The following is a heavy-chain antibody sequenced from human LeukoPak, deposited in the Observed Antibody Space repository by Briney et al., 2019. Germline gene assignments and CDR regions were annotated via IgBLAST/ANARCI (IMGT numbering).Heavy chain of an antibody. V-gene: IGHV4-61*02. D-gene: IGHD2-21*02. Sequence: SQTLSLTCTVSGGSISSGSYYWSWIRQPAGKGLEWIGRIYTSGSTKYNPSLKGRVTISVDRSKNQFSLKLSSVTATDTAVYYCARTYCGGDCRGYYYHYYMDVWGKGTTVTISS. CDR1: GGSISSGSYY. J-gene: IGHJ6*03. CDR3: ARTYCGGDCRGYYYHYYMDV. CDR2: IYTSGST.